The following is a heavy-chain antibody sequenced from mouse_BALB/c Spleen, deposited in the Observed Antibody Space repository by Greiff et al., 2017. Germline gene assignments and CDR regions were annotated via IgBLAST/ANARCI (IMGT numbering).Heavy chain of an antibody. V-gene: IGHV1S56*01. D-gene: IGHD2-4*01. CDR3: ARSTMSTQRNAMDY. CDR1: GYTFTSYY. CDR2: IYPGNVNT. J-gene: IGHJ4*01. Sequence: QVQLQQSGPELVKPGASVRISCKASGYTFTSYYIHWVKQRPGQGLEWIGWIYPGNVNTKYNEKFKGKATLTADKSSSTAYMQLSSLTSDDSAVYFCARSTMSTQRNAMDYWGQGTSVTVSS.